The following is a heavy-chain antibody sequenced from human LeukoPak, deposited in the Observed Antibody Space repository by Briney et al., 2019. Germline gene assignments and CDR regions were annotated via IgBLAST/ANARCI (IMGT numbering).Heavy chain of an antibody. D-gene: IGHD3-10*01. CDR1: GFTFSSYG. Sequence: TGGSLRLSCAASGFTFSSYGMHWVSQAPGKGLEGVAFIRYDGSNKYYADSVKGGFTISRDNSKNTLYLQMNSLIAEDTAVYYCAKDRTPTIWFGESTDYWGQGTLVTVSS. V-gene: IGHV3-30*02. J-gene: IGHJ4*02. CDR3: AKDRTPTIWFGESTDY. CDR2: IRYDGSNK.